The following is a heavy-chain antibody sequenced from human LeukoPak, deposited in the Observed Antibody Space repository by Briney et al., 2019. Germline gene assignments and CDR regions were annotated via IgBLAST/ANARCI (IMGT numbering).Heavy chain of an antibody. D-gene: IGHD3-10*01. CDR2: ISSSSSYI. J-gene: IGHJ4*02. CDR3: VRDRGSAWYGEVDLDY. CDR1: GFTVSSNY. V-gene: IGHV3-21*01. Sequence: PGGSLRLSCAASGFTVSSNYMSWVRQAPGKGLEWVSSISSSSSYIYYADSVKGRFTISRDNAKNSVYLEMNGLRAEDTAVYYCVRDRGSAWYGEVDLDYWGQGTLVTVSS.